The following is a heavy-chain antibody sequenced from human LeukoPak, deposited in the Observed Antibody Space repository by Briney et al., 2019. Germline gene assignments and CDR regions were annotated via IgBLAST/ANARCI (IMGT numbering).Heavy chain of an antibody. Sequence: PSETLSLTCAVSGFSIRSGYYWGWIRPPPGKGLEWIGTIYHSGITYYNSSLKSRVIISVDTSKNQFSLKLNSVTAADTAVYYCARRDGTYFDSWGQGTLVTVSS. CDR1: GFSIRSGYY. D-gene: IGHD5-24*01. J-gene: IGHJ4*02. V-gene: IGHV4-38-2*01. CDR3: ARRDGTYFDS. CDR2: IYHSGIT.